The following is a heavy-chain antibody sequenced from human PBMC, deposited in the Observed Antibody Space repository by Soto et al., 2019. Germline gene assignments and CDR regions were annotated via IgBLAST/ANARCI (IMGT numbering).Heavy chain of an antibody. CDR2: ISANDVGT. J-gene: IGHJ4*02. CDR1: GFTLRNYA. V-gene: IGHV3-23*01. D-gene: IGHD5-12*01. CDR3: AKAKNDYSWDNRPLFDY. Sequence: PGGSLRLSCEASGFTLRNYAMTWVRQAPGKGLEWVSLISANDVGTYYAESVKTRFTISTDQSRNTVYLQMDSLRADDTAIYYFAKAKNDYSWDNRPLFDYWGQGTLVTVSS.